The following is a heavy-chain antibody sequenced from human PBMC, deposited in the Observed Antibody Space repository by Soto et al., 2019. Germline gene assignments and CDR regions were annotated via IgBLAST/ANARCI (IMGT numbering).Heavy chain of an antibody. J-gene: IGHJ4*02. CDR3: ARDQRGDYGGKAGGPRGY. V-gene: IGHV1-69*12. CDR1: VRTFSSYA. D-gene: IGHD4-17*01. CDR2: IIPIFGTA. Sequence: QVQLVQSGAEVKKPGSSVKVSCKASVRTFSSYAISWVRQAPGQGLEWMGGIIPIFGTANYAQKFQGRVTITADEAESTAYMDRSSLRSEVTDVDYCARDQRGDYGGKAGGPRGYWGQGRLFTVS.